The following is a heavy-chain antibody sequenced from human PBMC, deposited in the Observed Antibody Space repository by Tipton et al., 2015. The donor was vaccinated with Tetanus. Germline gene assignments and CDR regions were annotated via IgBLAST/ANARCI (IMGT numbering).Heavy chain of an antibody. Sequence: QLVQSGAELKKPGASLKVSCKASGYTFTGYYMYWVRQAPGQGLEWVGWIDPNSGGTIYAQKFQGRVTMTRDTSISTAYMELRSLRSDDTAVYYCARDRGDYIYYGMDVWGPGTTVTV. J-gene: IGHJ6*02. V-gene: IGHV1-2*02. D-gene: IGHD3-22*01. CDR2: IDPNSGGT. CDR3: ARDRGDYIYYGMDV. CDR1: GYTFTGYY.